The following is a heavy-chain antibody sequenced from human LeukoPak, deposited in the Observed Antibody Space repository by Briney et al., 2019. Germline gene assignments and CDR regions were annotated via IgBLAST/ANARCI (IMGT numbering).Heavy chain of an antibody. V-gene: IGHV1-8*01. Sequence: ASVKVSCKASGYTFTSYDINWVRQAPGQGLEWMGWMNPNSGNTGYAQKFQGRVTMTRNTSISTAYMELSSLRSEDTAVYYCARGYCSGGSCYSRGDAFDIWGQGTMVTVSS. CDR2: MNPNSGNT. J-gene: IGHJ3*02. CDR3: ARGYCSGGSCYSRGDAFDI. CDR1: GYTFTSYD. D-gene: IGHD2-15*01.